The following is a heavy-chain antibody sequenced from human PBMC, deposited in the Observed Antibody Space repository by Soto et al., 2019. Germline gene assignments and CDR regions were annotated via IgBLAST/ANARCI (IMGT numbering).Heavy chain of an antibody. J-gene: IGHJ2*01. Sequence: GGSLRLSCAASGFTFSDDYMSWIRQAPGKGLEWVSYINSSSSYTNYADSVKGRFTISRDNAKNSLYLQMNSLRAEDTAVYYCARTIAAAGGRRYFDLWGRGTLVTVSS. CDR1: GFTFSDDY. CDR3: ARTIAAAGGRRYFDL. CDR2: INSSSSYT. V-gene: IGHV3-11*03. D-gene: IGHD6-13*01.